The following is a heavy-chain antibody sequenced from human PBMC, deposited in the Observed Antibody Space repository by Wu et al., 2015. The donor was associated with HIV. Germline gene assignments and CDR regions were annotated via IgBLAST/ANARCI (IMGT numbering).Heavy chain of an antibody. V-gene: IGHV1-2*02. Sequence: QVQLVQSGAEVKKPGASVKVSCKASGYIFSGHYMNWVRQAPGQGLEWMGWINPDSGGTRYAEKFQGRVTMTSDTSISTAYMELSSLTSDDTAVYYCARVFVVVPAGFSGEITAFDIWGRRDDGRRL. J-gene: IGHJ3*02. CDR2: INPDSGGT. CDR3: ARVFVVVPAGFSGEITAFDI. D-gene: IGHD2-2*01. CDR1: GYIFSGHY.